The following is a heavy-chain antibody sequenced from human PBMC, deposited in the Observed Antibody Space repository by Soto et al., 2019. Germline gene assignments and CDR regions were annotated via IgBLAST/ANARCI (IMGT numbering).Heavy chain of an antibody. Sequence: GGSLRLSCAASGFTFSNYGMHWVRQAPGKGLEWVAVIWYDGTNKYYTDSVKGRFTISRDNSRNTLYLQMNSLRAEDTALYYCARDGRYCSGGTCYNFDYWGQGTLVTVSS. D-gene: IGHD2-15*01. CDR1: GFTFSNYG. CDR2: IWYDGTNK. V-gene: IGHV3-33*01. CDR3: ARDGRYCSGGTCYNFDY. J-gene: IGHJ4*02.